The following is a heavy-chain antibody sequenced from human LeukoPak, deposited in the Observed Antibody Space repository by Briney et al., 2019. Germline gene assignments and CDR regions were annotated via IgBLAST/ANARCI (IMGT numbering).Heavy chain of an antibody. CDR1: GFTFSSYS. CDR2: ITWNRDNI. J-gene: IGHJ6*02. CDR3: AKDLSSAITSALVLDV. D-gene: IGHD3-22*01. V-gene: IGHV3-9*01. Sequence: GGSLRLSCAASGFTFSSYSMNWVRQAPGKGLEWVAGITWNRDNIGYGDSVKGRFTISRDNVKNVLYLQMNSLRPEDTALYYCAKDLSSAITSALVLDVWGQGTTV.